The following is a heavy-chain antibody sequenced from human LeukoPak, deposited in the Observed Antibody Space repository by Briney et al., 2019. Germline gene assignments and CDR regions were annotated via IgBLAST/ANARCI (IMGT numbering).Heavy chain of an antibody. Sequence: SVKVSCKASGGTFSSYAISWVRQAPGQGIEWMGRIIPIFGTANYAQKFQGRVTITTDESTSTAYMELSSLRSEDTAVYYCAREARYFDWLLSYYYYYMDVWGKGTTVTVSS. D-gene: IGHD3-9*01. CDR1: GGTFSSYA. J-gene: IGHJ6*03. CDR3: AREARYFDWLLSYYYYYMDV. V-gene: IGHV1-69*05. CDR2: IIPIFGTA.